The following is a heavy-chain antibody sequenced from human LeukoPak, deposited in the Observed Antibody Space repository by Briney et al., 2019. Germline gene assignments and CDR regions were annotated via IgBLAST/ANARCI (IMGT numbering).Heavy chain of an antibody. J-gene: IGHJ4*02. CDR1: GFTFSDYY. CDR2: ISSSGSAV. CDR3: ARGGGYCSGGSCSDFDY. Sequence: GGSLRLSCSASGFTFSDYYMSWIRQAPGKGLGWVSYISSSGSAVYYADSVRGRFIISRDNAKNSLYLQMNSLRAEDTAVYYCARGGGYCSGGSCSDFDYWGQGTLVTVSS. V-gene: IGHV3-11*04. D-gene: IGHD2-15*01.